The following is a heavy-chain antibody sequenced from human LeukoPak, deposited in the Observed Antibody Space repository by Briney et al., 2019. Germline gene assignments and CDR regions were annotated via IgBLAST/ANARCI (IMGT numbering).Heavy chain of an antibody. CDR3: ARDCSGGSCRGSFDY. V-gene: IGHV3-7*01. D-gene: IGHD2-15*01. CDR2: IKQDGSEK. CDR1: GLTFSSYW. J-gene: IGHJ4*02. Sequence: GGSLRLSCAASGLTFSSYWMSWVRQAPGKGLEWVANIKQDGSEKYYVDSVKGRFTISRDNAKNSLYLQMNSLRAEGTAVYYCARDCSGGSCRGSFDYWGQGTLVTVSS.